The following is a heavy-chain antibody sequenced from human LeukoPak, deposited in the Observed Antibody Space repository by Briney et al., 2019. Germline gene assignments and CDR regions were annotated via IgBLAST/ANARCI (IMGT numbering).Heavy chain of an antibody. D-gene: IGHD3-22*01. Sequence: GGSLRLSCAASGFTFRTYAMHWVRQAPGKGLEYVSAISNNGDSTYYADSVKGRFTISRDNSKNTLYLQMGSLRVEDMAMYYCARGTYWFESSGYSYFFDYWGQGTLVTASS. CDR1: GFTFRTYA. J-gene: IGHJ4*02. V-gene: IGHV3-64*02. CDR3: ARGTYWFESSGYSYFFDY. CDR2: ISNNGDST.